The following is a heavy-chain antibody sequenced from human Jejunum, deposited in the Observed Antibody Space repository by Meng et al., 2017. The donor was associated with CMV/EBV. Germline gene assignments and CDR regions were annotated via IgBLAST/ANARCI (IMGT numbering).Heavy chain of an antibody. CDR3: ARGEDSSLDY. D-gene: IGHD6-13*01. V-gene: IGHV6-1*01. J-gene: IGHJ4*02. CDR1: GDSVSSNTVA. CDR2: TYYRSKWYS. Sequence: QLQQPGPGLVKPSQTPSLTCAISGDSVSSNTVAWNWIRLSPSRGLEWLGRTYYRSKWYSEYTVSVRSRISITPDTSKNQFSLQLTSVTPDDTAVYYCARGEDSSLDYWGQGTLVTVSS.